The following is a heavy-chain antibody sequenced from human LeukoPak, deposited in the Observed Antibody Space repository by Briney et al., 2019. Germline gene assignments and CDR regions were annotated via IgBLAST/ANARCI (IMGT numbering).Heavy chain of an antibody. Sequence: YPGGALRLSCAASEFTFDDYCMRWVRQAPGKGLEWVSLISGDGGSTYYADSVKGRFTISRDNSKKYLYLQMNRMRTEYTALYYCAKVDCSGGSTFWVYYYDVILCWGQGTTVTVSS. J-gene: IGHJ6*01. CDR2: ISGDGGST. V-gene: IGHV3-43*02. D-gene: IGHD2-15*01. CDR1: EFTFDDYC. CDR3: AKVDCSGGSTFWVYYYDVILC.